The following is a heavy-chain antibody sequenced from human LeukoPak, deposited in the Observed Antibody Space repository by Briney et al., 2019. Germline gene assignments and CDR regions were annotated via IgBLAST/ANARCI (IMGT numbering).Heavy chain of an antibody. CDR3: AKALWFGERGFDY. D-gene: IGHD3-10*01. V-gene: IGHV3-53*01. CDR1: GLTVTSDY. Sequence: GGSLRLSCAASGLTVTSDYMSWVRQAPGKGLEWVSLSSSSHNTHYADSVKGRFTISRDNAKNSLYLQMNSLRAEDTAVYYCAKALWFGERGFDYWGQGTLVTVSS. CDR2: SSSSHNT. J-gene: IGHJ4*02.